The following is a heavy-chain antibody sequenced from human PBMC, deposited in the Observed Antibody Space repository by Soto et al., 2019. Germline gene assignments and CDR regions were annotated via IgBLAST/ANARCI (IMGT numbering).Heavy chain of an antibody. CDR3: ARGPSSGYLYYYGMDV. CDR2: ISSSGSTI. D-gene: IGHD3-3*01. Sequence: GGSLILSCAASGFTFSSYEMNWVRQAPGKGLEWVSYISSSGSTIYYADSVKGRFTISRDNAKNSLYLQMNSLRAEDTAVYYCARGPSSGYLYYYGMDVWGQGTTVTVSS. CDR1: GFTFSSYE. V-gene: IGHV3-48*03. J-gene: IGHJ6*02.